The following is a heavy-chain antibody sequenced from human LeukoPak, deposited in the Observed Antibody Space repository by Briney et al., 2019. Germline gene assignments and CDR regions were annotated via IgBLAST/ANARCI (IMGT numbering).Heavy chain of an antibody. J-gene: IGHJ4*02. D-gene: IGHD2-15*01. Sequence: GVSQTLSCAACVFTFSIYAMSWVRQSPGGGLEWVSVISGNCGSTYYADFVKGRFTISRDNFKNTLDLRMTSLRPEDAAVYYCAKGSGGSSYSGLDSWGQGTLVTVSA. CDR1: VFTFSIYA. CDR3: AKGSGGSSYSGLDS. CDR2: ISGNCGST. V-gene: IGHV3-23*01.